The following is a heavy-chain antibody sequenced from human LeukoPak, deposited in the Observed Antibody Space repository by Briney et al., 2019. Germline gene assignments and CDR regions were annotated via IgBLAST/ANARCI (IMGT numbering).Heavy chain of an antibody. Sequence: GGSLRLSCTASGVTLSSYAMNWVRQAPGKGLEWVGRIKSKTDGGTTDYAAPVKGRFTISRDDSKNTLYLQMNSLKTEDTAVYYCSTTYYYDSSEGYWGQGTLVTVSS. V-gene: IGHV3-15*07. D-gene: IGHD3-22*01. CDR3: STTYYYDSSEGY. CDR2: IKSKTDGGTT. CDR1: GVTLSSYA. J-gene: IGHJ4*02.